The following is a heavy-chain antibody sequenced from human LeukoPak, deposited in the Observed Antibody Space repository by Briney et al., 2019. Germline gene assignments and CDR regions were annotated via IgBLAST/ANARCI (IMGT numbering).Heavy chain of an antibody. V-gene: IGHV3-30*04. D-gene: IGHD4-23*01. CDR3: ARPSDTTVVTPDDAFDI. CDR1: RFTFSSYA. J-gene: IGHJ3*02. Sequence: GRSLRLSCAASRFTFSSYAMHWVRQAPGKGLEWVAVISYDGSNKYYADSVKGRFTISRDNSKNTLYLQMNSLRAEDTAVYYCARPSDTTVVTPDDAFDIWGQGTMVTVSS. CDR2: ISYDGSNK.